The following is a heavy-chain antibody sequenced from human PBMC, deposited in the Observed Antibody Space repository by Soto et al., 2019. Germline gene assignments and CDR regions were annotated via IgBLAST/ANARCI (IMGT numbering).Heavy chain of an antibody. CDR2: INPNSGGT. CDR3: ARVRSGYSYGYYFDY. CDR1: GYTFTGYY. Sequence: GASVKVSCKASGYTFTGYYMHWVRQAPGQGLEWMGWINPNSGGTNYAQKFQGRVTMTRDTSISTAYMELSRLRSDDTAVYYCARVRSGYSYGYYFDYWGQGTLVTVSS. V-gene: IGHV1-2*02. D-gene: IGHD5-18*01. J-gene: IGHJ4*02.